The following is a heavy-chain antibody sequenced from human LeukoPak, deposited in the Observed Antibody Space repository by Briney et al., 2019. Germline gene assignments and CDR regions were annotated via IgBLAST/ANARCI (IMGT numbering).Heavy chain of an antibody. CDR2: IIPIFGTA. CDR3: ATPWSYDSSVSEYYFDY. D-gene: IGHD3-22*01. CDR1: GGTFSSYA. J-gene: IGHJ4*02. V-gene: IGHV1-69*01. Sequence: GSSVKVSCKASGGTFSSYAISWVRQAPGQGLEWMGGIIPIFGTANYAQKFQGRVTITADESTSTAYMELSSLRSEDTAVYYCATPWSYDSSVSEYYFDYWGQGTLVTVSS.